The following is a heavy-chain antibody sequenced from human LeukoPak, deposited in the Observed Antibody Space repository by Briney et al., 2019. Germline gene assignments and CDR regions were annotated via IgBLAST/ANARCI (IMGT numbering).Heavy chain of an antibody. Sequence: ASVKVPCKASGYTFTSYGISWVRQAPGQGLEWMGWISAYNGNTNYAQKLQGRVTMTTDTSTSTAYMELRSLRSDGTAVYYCARGLLICSSTSCLVYWGQGTLVTVSS. V-gene: IGHV1-18*01. J-gene: IGHJ4*02. CDR3: ARGLLICSSTSCLVY. D-gene: IGHD2-2*01. CDR1: GYTFTSYG. CDR2: ISAYNGNT.